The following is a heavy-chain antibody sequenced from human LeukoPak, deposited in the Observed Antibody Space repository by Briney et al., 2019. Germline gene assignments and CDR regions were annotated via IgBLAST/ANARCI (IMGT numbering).Heavy chain of an antibody. Sequence: SETLSLTCSVSGDSVSSSPYYWGWIRQPPGKGLEWIGNTFSTSTLYNASLRSRVTILVDTSKDQFSLKLTSATAADTAIYYCARYKFHNYFDPWGQGTLVVVSS. CDR3: ARYKFHNYFDP. V-gene: IGHV4-61*01. CDR2: TFSTST. J-gene: IGHJ5*02. CDR1: GDSVSSSPYY. D-gene: IGHD5-24*01.